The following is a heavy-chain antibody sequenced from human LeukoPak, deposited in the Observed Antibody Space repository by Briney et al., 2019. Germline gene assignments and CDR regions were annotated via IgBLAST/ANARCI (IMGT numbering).Heavy chain of an antibody. CDR1: GGSISSGPYF. V-gene: IGHV4-30-2*01. CDR3: ARTHRDGRKIQFDY. J-gene: IGHJ4*02. Sequence: PSETLSLTCAVSGGSISSGPYFWSWIRQPAGKGLEWIGYINYSGSTYYNPSLKSRLTMSVDRSKNQVYLNLTSVTAADSAIYYCARTHRDGRKIQFDYWGQGTLVTVSS. D-gene: IGHD4-11*01. CDR2: INYSGST.